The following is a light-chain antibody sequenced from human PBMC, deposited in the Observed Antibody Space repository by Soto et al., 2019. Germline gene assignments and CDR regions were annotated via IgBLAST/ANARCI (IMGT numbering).Light chain of an antibody. CDR3: SSRTTNTTVV. J-gene: IGLJ2*01. CDR1: SSDVGAHKF. Sequence: QPASVSGSPGQSITISCTGTSSDVGAHKFVSWFQQHPGKAPKLIMYEGSYRPSGVSNRFSGSKSGNTASLTILGLRSEDEADYYCSSRTTNTTVVFGGGTKLTVL. CDR2: EGS. V-gene: IGLV2-14*01.